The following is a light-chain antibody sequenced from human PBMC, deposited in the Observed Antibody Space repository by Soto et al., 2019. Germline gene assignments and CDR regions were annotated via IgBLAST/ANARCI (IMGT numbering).Light chain of an antibody. CDR2: SND. CDR3: AIWDLTLSSWV. V-gene: IGLV1-44*01. CDR1: TSNIGSNT. J-gene: IGLJ3*02. Sequence: QSGLTQPPSASGTPGQMVTISCSGTTSNIGSNTVSWYHHHPGTAPKLLIYSNDKRPSSVPDRVSGSKSGTSASLAISVRQSEDEADSYCAIWDLTLSSWVFGGGTKLTVL.